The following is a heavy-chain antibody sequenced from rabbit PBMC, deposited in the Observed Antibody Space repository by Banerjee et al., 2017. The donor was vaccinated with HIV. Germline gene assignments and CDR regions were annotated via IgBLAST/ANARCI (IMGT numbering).Heavy chain of an antibody. CDR2: VYTGSSGST. V-gene: IGHV1S45*01. CDR1: GLDFSNSYW. J-gene: IGHJ4*01. Sequence: QEQLVEYGGDLVQPEGSLTLTCKASGLDFSNSYWICWVRQAPGKGLEWIACVYTGSSGSTDYASWAKGRFTISKTSSTTVTLQMTSLTAADTATYFCARDYVGDSYSAFDLWGPGTLVTVS. CDR3: ARDYVGDSYSAFDL. D-gene: IGHD8-1*01.